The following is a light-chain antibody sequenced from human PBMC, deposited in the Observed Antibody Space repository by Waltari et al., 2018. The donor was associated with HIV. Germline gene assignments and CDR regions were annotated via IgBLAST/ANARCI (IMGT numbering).Light chain of an antibody. CDR3: QQRSNWPSYS. V-gene: IGKV3-11*01. CDR1: QSVTTY. Sequence: EIVLTQSPPTLSLSPGVRATLPCRASQSVTTYIAWYQQKPGQALRLLIYDASNRAPGIPVRFSGSGSGTDFTLTISSLEPDDFAVYFCQQRSNWPSYSFGQGTKLEIK. J-gene: IGKJ2*03. CDR2: DAS.